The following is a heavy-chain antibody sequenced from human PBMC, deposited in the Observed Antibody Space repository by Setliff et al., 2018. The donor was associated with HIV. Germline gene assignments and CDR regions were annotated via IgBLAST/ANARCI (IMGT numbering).Heavy chain of an antibody. CDR2: VYSTGST. CDR3: ARPLTASYNFWGDAFAI. CDR1: GDSINNYY. D-gene: IGHD3-3*01. Sequence: SETLSLTCTVSGDSINNYYWSWIRQPPGKGLEWIGYVYSTGSTNSKSSLKSRVTISVDTSKNQFSLKLTSVTAADTATYYCARPLTASYNFWGDAFAIWGQGTMVTVSS. V-gene: IGHV4-59*08. J-gene: IGHJ3*02.